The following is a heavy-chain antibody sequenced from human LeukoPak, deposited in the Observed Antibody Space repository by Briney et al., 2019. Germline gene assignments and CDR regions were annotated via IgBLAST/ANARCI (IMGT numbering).Heavy chain of an antibody. Sequence: GGSLTLSCAASGFIFDNYWMSWVRQAPEKGLEWVANIKQDESAKYYVHSVKGRFTISRDNAKNTLYLQMDSLSADDTAVYYCARLQWPQLRAFDIWGQGTMVTVSS. V-gene: IGHV3-7*01. CDR3: ARLQWPQLRAFDI. J-gene: IGHJ3*02. CDR2: IKQDESAK. D-gene: IGHD5-24*01. CDR1: GFIFDNYW.